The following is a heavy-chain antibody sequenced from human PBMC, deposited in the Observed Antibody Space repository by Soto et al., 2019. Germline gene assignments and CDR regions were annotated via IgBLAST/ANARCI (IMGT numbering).Heavy chain of an antibody. D-gene: IGHD3-10*01. Sequence: QVHLQESGPGLVKLSGTLSLICTVSGGSIHSRNRWSWVRQPPAKGLEWIGEISHTGSTNYSPSLSSRVTISLDQSNNQFSLNLRSMTAADAPVHYCANTRGLVLLDVWGKGTAITVSS. J-gene: IGHJ6*04. CDR3: ANTRGLVLLDV. CDR1: GGSIHSRNR. V-gene: IGHV4-4*02. CDR2: ISHTGST.